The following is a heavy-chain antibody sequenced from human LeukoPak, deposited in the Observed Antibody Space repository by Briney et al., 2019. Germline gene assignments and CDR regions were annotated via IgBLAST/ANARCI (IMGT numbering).Heavy chain of an antibody. Sequence: GGSLRLSCAASGFSFDDYGMTWVRQAPGKGLEWVSVINWNGANTGYADSVKGRFTISRDNAKNSLYLQMNSLRAEDTAVYYCARVWTGQWPPHYYYMDVWGKGTTVTISS. V-gene: IGHV3-20*04. J-gene: IGHJ6*03. CDR1: GFSFDDYG. CDR2: INWNGANT. CDR3: ARVWTGQWPPHYYYMDV. D-gene: IGHD6-19*01.